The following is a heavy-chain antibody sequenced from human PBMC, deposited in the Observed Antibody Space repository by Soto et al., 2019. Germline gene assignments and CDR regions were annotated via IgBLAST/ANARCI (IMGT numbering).Heavy chain of an antibody. D-gene: IGHD6-19*01. CDR1: GGSFSGYY. CDR2: INHSGST. CDR3: AKCVCSVVGTWESYYYYGTDV. J-gene: IGHJ6*02. Sequence: PSETVSLTCSVYGGSFSGYYWSWIRKTPGKGLEWIGEINHSGSTNYNPSLKSPVTISVDTSKNQFSLKLSSVTAADTAVYYCAKCVCSVVGTWESYYYYGTDVWGQGTTVTVSS. V-gene: IGHV4-34*01.